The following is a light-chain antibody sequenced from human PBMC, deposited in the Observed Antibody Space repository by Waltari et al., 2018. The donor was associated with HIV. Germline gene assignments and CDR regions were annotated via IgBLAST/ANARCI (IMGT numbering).Light chain of an antibody. CDR3: QSYDSSLSAL. CDR2: SNS. CDR1: SSNIGAGFD. Sequence: HSVLTQPPSVSGAPGQRVTISCTGSSSNIGAGFDVHRYQHLPGTAPKLLIYSNSNRPSGVPDRFSGSKSGTSASLAITGLQAEDEADYYCQSYDSSLSALFGGGTKLTVL. V-gene: IGLV1-40*01. J-gene: IGLJ2*01.